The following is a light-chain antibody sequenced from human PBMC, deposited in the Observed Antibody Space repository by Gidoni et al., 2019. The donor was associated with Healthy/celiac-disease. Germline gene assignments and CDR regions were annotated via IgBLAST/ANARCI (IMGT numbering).Light chain of an antibody. Sequence: GDRVTITCRASQSISSYLNWYQQKPGKAPKLLIYAASSLQSGVPSRFSGSGSGTDFTLTISSLQPEDFATYYCQQSYSTPLTFGGGTRVEIK. J-gene: IGKJ4*01. CDR2: AAS. V-gene: IGKV1-39*01. CDR1: QSISSY. CDR3: QQSYSTPLT.